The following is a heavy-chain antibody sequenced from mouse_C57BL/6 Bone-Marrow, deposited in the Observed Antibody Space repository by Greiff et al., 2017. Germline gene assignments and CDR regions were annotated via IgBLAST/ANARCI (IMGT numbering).Heavy chain of an antibody. V-gene: IGHV1-81*01. D-gene: IGHD2-1*01. J-gene: IGHJ3*01. Sequence: QVQLQQPGAELVRPGSSVKLSCKASGYTFTSYGISWVKQRTGQGLEWIGEIYPRSGNTYYNEKFKGKATLTADKSSSTAYMELRSLTSEDSAVYFCARFYYGNYPFAYWGQGTLVTVSA. CDR3: ARFYYGNYPFAY. CDR2: IYPRSGNT. CDR1: GYTFTSYG.